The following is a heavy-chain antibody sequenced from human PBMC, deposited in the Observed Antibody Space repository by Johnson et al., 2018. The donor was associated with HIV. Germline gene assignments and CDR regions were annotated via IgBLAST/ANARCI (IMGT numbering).Heavy chain of an antibody. CDR1: GFTFSSYG. D-gene: IGHD2-2*01. J-gene: IGHJ3*02. CDR3: ARGEYQRLSGGFAFYI. Sequence: QVQLVESGGGVVQPGRSLRLSCAASGFTFSSYGMHWVRQAPGKGLEWVAVLSYDGSNKYYADSVKGRFTISRDNSKNTLYLQMNSLRAEDTAVYYCARGEYQRLSGGFAFYIWGRGTMVTVSS. V-gene: IGHV3-30*19. CDR2: LSYDGSNK.